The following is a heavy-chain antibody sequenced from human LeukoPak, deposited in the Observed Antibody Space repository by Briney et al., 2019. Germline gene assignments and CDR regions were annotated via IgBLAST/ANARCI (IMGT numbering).Heavy chain of an antibody. CDR2: VDHTGST. CDR3: ARDAPAWSGYFSGYYYYYMDV. Sequence: SETLSLTCTVSDDAITMYYWTWIRQPPGKGLEWIGYVDHTGSTKFNPSLNGRVSISRDTSNNFFSLRLRSVTAADTAVYYCARDAPAWSGYFSGYYYYYMDVWGKGTTVTVSS. CDR1: DDAITMYY. D-gene: IGHD3-3*01. J-gene: IGHJ6*03. V-gene: IGHV4-59*01.